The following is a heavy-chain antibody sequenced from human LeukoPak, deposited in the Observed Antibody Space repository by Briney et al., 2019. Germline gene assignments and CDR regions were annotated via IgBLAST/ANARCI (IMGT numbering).Heavy chain of an antibody. D-gene: IGHD3-9*01. J-gene: IGHJ4*02. CDR2: IRSKAYGGAT. CDR1: GFTSGDYA. Sequence: GRSLRLSCAASGFTSGDYAISCVRQSPGKGVEWVGFIRSKAYGGATEYGASVKGRFTISRDDSKSIAYLQMNSLKTEDTAVYYCTRDILTGYYQPDYWGQGTLVSASS. V-gene: IGHV3-49*04. CDR3: TRDILTGYYQPDY.